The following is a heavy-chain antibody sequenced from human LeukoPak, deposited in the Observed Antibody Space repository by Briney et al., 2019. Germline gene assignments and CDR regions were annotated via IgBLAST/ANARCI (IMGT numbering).Heavy chain of an antibody. V-gene: IGHV1-46*01. CDR1: GYTFTSYY. D-gene: IGHD3-10*01. CDR2: INPSGGST. CDR3: ARGPLTTMVRGVIIGGWNYFDY. J-gene: IGHJ4*02. Sequence: ASVKVSCKASGYTFTSYYMHWVRQAPGQGLEWMGIINPSGGSTSYAQKFQGRVTMTRDTSTSTVYMELSSLRSEDTAVYYCARGPLTTMVRGVIIGGWNYFDYWGQGTLVTVSS.